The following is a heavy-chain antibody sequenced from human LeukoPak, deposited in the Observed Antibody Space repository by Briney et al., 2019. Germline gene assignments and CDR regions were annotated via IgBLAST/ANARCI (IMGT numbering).Heavy chain of an antibody. D-gene: IGHD6-13*01. Sequence: PSETLSLTCTVSGGSISSYYWSWIRQPPGRGLEWIGYIYYSGSTNYNPSLKSRVTISVDTSKNQFSLKLSSVTAADTAVYYCARVREFAAAAAYYFDYWGQGTLVTVSS. CDR3: ARVREFAAAAAYYFDY. V-gene: IGHV4-59*08. CDR1: GGSISSYY. CDR2: IYYSGST. J-gene: IGHJ4*02.